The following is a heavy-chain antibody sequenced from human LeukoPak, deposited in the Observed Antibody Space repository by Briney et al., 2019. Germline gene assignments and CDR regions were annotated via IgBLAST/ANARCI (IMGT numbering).Heavy chain of an antibody. D-gene: IGHD3-10*01. J-gene: IGHJ4*02. Sequence: SETLSLTCTVSGGSITSYYWSWIRQSPGKGLEWIGYIYYSGSTNYNPSLKSRVTISVDTSKNQFSLRLSSVTAADTAVYYCARAPAGWFGDPDLYFDYWGQGTLVTVSS. CDR1: GGSITSYY. CDR2: IYYSGST. CDR3: ARAPAGWFGDPDLYFDY. V-gene: IGHV4-59*01.